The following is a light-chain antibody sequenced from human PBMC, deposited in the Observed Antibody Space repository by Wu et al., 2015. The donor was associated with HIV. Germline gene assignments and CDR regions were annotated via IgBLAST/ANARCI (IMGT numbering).Light chain of an antibody. Sequence: DIQMTQSPSTLSASVGDRVXITCRASQSISIWLAWYQQKPGKAPKLLIYKVSNLESGVPSRFSGSGSGTEFTLTISSLQPDDFATYYCQHYNSYPWTFGQGTNVEIK. CDR2: KVS. CDR1: QSISIW. V-gene: IGKV1-5*03. CDR3: QHYNSYPWT. J-gene: IGKJ1*01.